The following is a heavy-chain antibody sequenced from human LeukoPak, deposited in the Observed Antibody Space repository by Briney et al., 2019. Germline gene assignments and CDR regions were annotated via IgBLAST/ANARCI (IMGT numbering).Heavy chain of an antibody. J-gene: IGHJ4*02. CDR1: GFTFSSNA. CDR2: ITYDGSNK. D-gene: IGHD1-26*01. CDR3: ARGLLGAPTTYFDY. Sequence: GRSLRLSCAVSGFTFSSNAMHWVRQAPGKGLEWVAVITYDGSNKYYADSVKGRFTISRDNSKNTLYLQMNSLRAEDTAVYYCARGLLGAPTTYFDYWGQGTLVTVSS. V-gene: IGHV3-30-3*01.